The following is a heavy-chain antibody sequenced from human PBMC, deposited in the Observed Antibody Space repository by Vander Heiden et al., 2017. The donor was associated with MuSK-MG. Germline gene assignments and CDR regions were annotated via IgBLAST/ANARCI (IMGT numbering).Heavy chain of an antibody. CDR1: GYTFTGYY. CDR3: ARERVTMVRGVIKGNWFDP. V-gene: IGHV1-2*02. D-gene: IGHD3-10*01. J-gene: IGHJ5*02. Sequence: QVQLVQSGAEVKKPGASVKVSCQASGYTFTGYYMHWVRQAPGQGLEWMGWINPNSGGTNYAQKFQGRVTMTRDTSISTAYMELSRLRSDDTAVYYCARERVTMVRGVIKGNWFDPWGQGTLVTVSS. CDR2: INPNSGGT.